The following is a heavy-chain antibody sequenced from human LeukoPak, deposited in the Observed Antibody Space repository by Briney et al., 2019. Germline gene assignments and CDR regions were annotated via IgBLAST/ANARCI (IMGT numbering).Heavy chain of an antibody. D-gene: IGHD2-2*02. J-gene: IGHJ4*02. CDR1: GYTFTSNH. V-gene: IGHV1-46*01. CDR2: INPSGDST. Sequence: ASVKVSCKASGYTFTSNHIHWVRQAPGQGLEWMGVINPSGDSTSYAPNFQGRVTVTRDTSTSTAYMELRSLRSDDTAVYYCAREFVGLVVPAAIPDYWGQGTLVTVSS. CDR3: AREFVGLVVPAAIPDY.